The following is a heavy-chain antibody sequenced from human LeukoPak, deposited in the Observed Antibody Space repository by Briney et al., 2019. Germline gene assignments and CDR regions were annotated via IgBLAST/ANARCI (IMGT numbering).Heavy chain of an antibody. CDR3: ARRTAAGKYYFDS. Sequence: PGGSLRLSCAASGFTFSSYGMHWVRQAPGKGLEWVSYISNSGSIIYYADSVKGRFTISRDNAKNSLYLQMNSLRAEDTAVYYCARRTAAGKYYFDSWGQGTLVTVSS. V-gene: IGHV3-48*01. CDR1: GFTFSSYG. J-gene: IGHJ4*02. D-gene: IGHD6-13*01. CDR2: ISNSGSII.